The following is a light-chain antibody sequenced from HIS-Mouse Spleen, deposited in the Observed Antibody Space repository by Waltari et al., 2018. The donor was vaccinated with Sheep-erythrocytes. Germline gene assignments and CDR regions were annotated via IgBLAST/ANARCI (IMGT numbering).Light chain of an antibody. Sequence: QSALTQPASVSGSPGQSITISCTGTSSDVGCSNYVFWYQQHPGKAPKLMIYEVSNRPSGVSNRFSGSKSGNTASLTISGLQAEDEADYYCSSYTSSSTLYVFGTGTKVTVL. CDR3: SSYTSSSTLYV. V-gene: IGLV2-14*01. CDR1: SSDVGCSNY. CDR2: EVS. J-gene: IGLJ1*01.